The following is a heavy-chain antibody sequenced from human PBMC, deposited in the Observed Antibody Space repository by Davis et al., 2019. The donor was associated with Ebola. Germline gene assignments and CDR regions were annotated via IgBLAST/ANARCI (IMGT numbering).Heavy chain of an antibody. CDR2: MNPNSGNT. Sequence: AASVKVSCKASGYTFTSYDINWVRQAPGQGLEWMGWMNPNSGNTGYAQKFQGRVTMTRNTSISTAYMELSSLRSEDTAVYYCARRLGVSMDTRHDYWGQGTLVTVSS. CDR3: ARRLGVSMDTRHDY. V-gene: IGHV1-8*01. CDR1: GYTFTSYD. J-gene: IGHJ4*02. D-gene: IGHD5-18*01.